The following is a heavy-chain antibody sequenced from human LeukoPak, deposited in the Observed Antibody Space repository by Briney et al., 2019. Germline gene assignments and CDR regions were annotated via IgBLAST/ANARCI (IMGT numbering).Heavy chain of an antibody. CDR1: GGSISSGDYY. J-gene: IGHJ4*02. CDR3: ARLYIAAAGTFDY. V-gene: IGHV4-31*03. Sequence: SETLSLTCTVSGGSISSGDYYWSWIRQHPGKGLEWIGYIYYSGSTYYTPSLKSRVTISVDTSKNQFSLKLSSVTAADTTVYYCARLYIAAAGTFDYWGQGTLVTVSS. CDR2: IYYSGST. D-gene: IGHD6-13*01.